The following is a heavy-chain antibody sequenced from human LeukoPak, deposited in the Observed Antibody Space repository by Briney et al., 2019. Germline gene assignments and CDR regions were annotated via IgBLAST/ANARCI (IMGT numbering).Heavy chain of an antibody. V-gene: IGHV3-11*04. CDR2: LTSGGVSA. J-gene: IGHJ4*02. CDR1: GFTLSDYS. Sequence: GGSLRLSCAASGFTLSDYSMTWVRQAPGQGLEGISFLTSGGVSAFYADSVRGRFTVSRDDARNSLSLYMNTLRAADTDVYYCASSLNTVMVSPYYLEYWGPGTLVTVSS. CDR3: ASSLNTVMVSPYYLEY. D-gene: IGHD5-18*01.